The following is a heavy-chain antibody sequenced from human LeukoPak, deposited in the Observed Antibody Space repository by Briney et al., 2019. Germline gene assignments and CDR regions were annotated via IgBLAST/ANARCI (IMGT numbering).Heavy chain of an antibody. J-gene: IGHJ4*02. Sequence: SETLSLTCTVSGGSISSYYWSWIRQPPGKGLEWIGYIYYSGNTNYNPSLKSRGTISVDTSKDQFSLKLSSVTAADTAVYYCASTSSGWSYYFDYWGQGTLVTVSS. V-gene: IGHV4-59*01. CDR2: IYYSGNT. CDR3: ASTSSGWSYYFDY. CDR1: GGSISSYY. D-gene: IGHD6-19*01.